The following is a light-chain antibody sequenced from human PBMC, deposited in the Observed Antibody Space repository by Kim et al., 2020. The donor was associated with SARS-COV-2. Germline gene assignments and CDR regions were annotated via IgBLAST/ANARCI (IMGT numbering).Light chain of an antibody. CDR2: DVS. CDR1: SSDMGACTY. CDR3: SSYTNANTRL. V-gene: IGLV2-14*03. J-gene: IGLJ1*01. Sequence: QSHTISCTGTSSDMGACTYVSWYQQHPGKAPKLLIYDVSQRPSGISNRVSGSTSGYTASLTISGLQAEDEADYYCSSYTNANTRLFGPGTKVTVL.